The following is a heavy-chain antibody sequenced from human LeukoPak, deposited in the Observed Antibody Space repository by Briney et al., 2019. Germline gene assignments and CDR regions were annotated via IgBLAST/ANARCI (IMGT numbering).Heavy chain of an antibody. CDR3: ARDLMAVAGTGFDY. J-gene: IGHJ4*02. Sequence: PGGSLRLSCVASGFTFSSYSMNWVRQAPGKGLESVSSISRAGDYTYSEDSVQGRFTISRDNAKDSLYLQLNSLRAEDTAIYYCARDLMAVAGTGFDYWGQGALVTVSS. CDR1: GFTFSSYS. D-gene: IGHD6-19*01. V-gene: IGHV3-21*01. CDR2: ISRAGDYT.